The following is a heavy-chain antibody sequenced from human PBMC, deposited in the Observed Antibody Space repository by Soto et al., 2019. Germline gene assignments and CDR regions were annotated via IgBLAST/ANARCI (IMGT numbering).Heavy chain of an antibody. V-gene: IGHV1-3*01. D-gene: IGHD6-13*01. CDR1: GYTFTSYA. J-gene: IGHJ3*02. CDR3: ANQDAVEGSSWYAFDI. Sequence: ASVKVSCKASGYTFTSYAMHWVRQAPGQRLEWMGWINAGNGNTKYSQKFQGRVTITRDTSASTAYMELSSLRSEDTAVYYCANQDAVEGSSWYAFDIWGQGTMVTVSS. CDR2: INAGNGNT.